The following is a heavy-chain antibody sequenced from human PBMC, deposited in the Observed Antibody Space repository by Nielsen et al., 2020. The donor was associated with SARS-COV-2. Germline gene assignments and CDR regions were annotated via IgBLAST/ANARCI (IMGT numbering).Heavy chain of an antibody. V-gene: IGHV4-4*07. CDR2: IFNTGST. CDR1: GGSISSYY. CDR3: LYYDFWSGYLDGMDV. D-gene: IGHD3-3*01. J-gene: IGHJ6*02. Sequence: SETLSLTCTVSGGSISSYYWGWIRQPAGKGLEWIGHIFNTGSTSYNPSLRSRVTILVDTSKNHFSLKLTSVTAADTAVYYCLYYDFWSGYLDGMDVWGQGTTVTVSS.